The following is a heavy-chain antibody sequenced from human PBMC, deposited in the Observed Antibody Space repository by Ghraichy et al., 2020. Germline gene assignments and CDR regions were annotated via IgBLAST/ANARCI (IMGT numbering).Heavy chain of an antibody. CDR1: GFTFSSYW. J-gene: IGHJ3*02. CDR2: IKQDGSEK. D-gene: IGHD3-22*01. Sequence: GGSLRLSCAASGFTFSSYWMSWVRQAPGKGLEWVANIKQDGSEKYYVDSVKGRFTISRDNAKNSLYLQMNSLRAEDTAVYYCARDIDYYDSSCLRGPSDAFDIWGQGTMVTVSS. CDR3: ARDIDYYDSSCLRGPSDAFDI. V-gene: IGHV3-7*03.